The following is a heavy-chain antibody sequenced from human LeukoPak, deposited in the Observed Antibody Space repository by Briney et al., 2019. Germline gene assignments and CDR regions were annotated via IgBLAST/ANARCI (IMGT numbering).Heavy chain of an antibody. CDR3: ARDQGSGWYDY. J-gene: IGHJ4*02. V-gene: IGHV4-59*12. D-gene: IGHD6-19*01. CDR1: GGSISSYY. Sequence: SETLSLTCTVSGGSISSYYWTWIRQPPGKGLEWIGYIYYSGSTNYNPSLMSRVTTSVDTSKNQFSLKLNSVTAADTAVYYCARDQGSGWYDYWGQGTLVTVSS. CDR2: IYYSGST.